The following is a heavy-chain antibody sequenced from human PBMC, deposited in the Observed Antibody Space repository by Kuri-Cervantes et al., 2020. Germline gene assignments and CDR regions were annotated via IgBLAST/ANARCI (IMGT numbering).Heavy chain of an antibody. D-gene: IGHD3-10*01. V-gene: IGHV3-9*01. CDR2: ISWNSGSI. Sequence: LSLTCAASGFTFDDYAMHWVRQAPGKGLEWVSGISWNSGSIGYADSVKGRFTISRDNAKNSLYLQMNSLRAEDTALYYCAKGGWAGSGSYYPFDYWGQGTLVTVSS. J-gene: IGHJ4*02. CDR3: AKGGWAGSGSYYPFDY. CDR1: GFTFDDYA.